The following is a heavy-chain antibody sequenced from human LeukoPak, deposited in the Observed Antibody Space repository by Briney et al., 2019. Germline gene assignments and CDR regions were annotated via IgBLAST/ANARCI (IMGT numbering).Heavy chain of an antibody. CDR1: GGSFSVYY. D-gene: IGHD6-13*01. J-gene: IGHJ4*02. CDR3: AKESGSSWDYFDY. V-gene: IGHV3-23*01. CDR2: ISGSGGST. Sequence: ETLSLTCAVYGGSFSVYYWSWVRQAPGKGLEWVSAISGSGGSTYYADSVKGRFTISRDNSKNTLYLQMNSLRAEDTAVYYCAKESGSSWDYFDYWGQGTLVTVSS.